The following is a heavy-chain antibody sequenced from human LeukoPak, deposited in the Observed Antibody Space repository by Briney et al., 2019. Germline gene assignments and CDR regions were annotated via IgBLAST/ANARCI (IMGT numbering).Heavy chain of an antibody. Sequence: PGGSLRLSCAASGFTFSSYWMHWVRQAPGKGLVWVSRINTDGSSTSYADSVKGRFTISRDNAKNTLYLQMSSLRVEDTGIYYCLRDSYTSNIYYGMDVWGQGTTVTVSS. CDR2: INTDGSST. V-gene: IGHV3-74*01. CDR3: LRDSYTSNIYYGMDV. CDR1: GFTFSSYW. J-gene: IGHJ6*02.